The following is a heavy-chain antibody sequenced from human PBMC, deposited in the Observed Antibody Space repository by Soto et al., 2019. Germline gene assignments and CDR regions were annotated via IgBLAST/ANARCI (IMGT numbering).Heavy chain of an antibody. V-gene: IGHV4-59*01. CDR2: IYYSGST. J-gene: IGHJ5*02. Sequence: KTSETLSLTCTVSGGSISSYYWSWIRQPPGKGLEWIGYIYYSGSTNYNPSLKSRVTISVDTSKNQFSLKLSSVTAADTAVYYCARVTRRGNWFDPWGQGTLVTVSS. CDR3: ARVTRRGNWFDP. D-gene: IGHD3-3*01. CDR1: GGSISSYY.